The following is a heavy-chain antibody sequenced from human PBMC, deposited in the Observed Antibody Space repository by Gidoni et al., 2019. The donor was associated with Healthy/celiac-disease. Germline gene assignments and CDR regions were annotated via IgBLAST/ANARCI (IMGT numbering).Heavy chain of an antibody. CDR3: VGFGELLPFDY. CDR1: GGPTSSSSYY. D-gene: IGHD3-10*01. V-gene: IGHV4-39*07. Sequence: QLQLQESGPGLGKPSETRSLTGTVPGGPTSSSSYYWGWIRQPPGKGLEWIGSIYYSGSTYHNPSLTSRVTISVDPSTRQFSLKLSSVTAADTAVYSCVGFGELLPFDYWGQGTLVTVSS. CDR2: IYYSGST. J-gene: IGHJ4*02.